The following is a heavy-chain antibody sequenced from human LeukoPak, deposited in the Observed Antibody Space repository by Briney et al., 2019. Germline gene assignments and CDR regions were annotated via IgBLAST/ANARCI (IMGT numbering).Heavy chain of an antibody. J-gene: IGHJ4*02. Sequence: PSETLSLTCAVFGGSFSGYYWTWIRQPPEKGLEWIGEINHSGGTNYNPSLKSRVTISVDTSKNQFSLKLSSVTAADTAVYYCAQKQWLTADFDYWAREPWSPSPQ. CDR2: INHSGGT. D-gene: IGHD6-19*01. CDR1: GGSFSGYY. CDR3: AQKQWLTADFDY. V-gene: IGHV4-34*01.